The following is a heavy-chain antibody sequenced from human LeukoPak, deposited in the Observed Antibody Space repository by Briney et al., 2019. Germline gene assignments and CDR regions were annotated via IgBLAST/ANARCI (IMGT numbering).Heavy chain of an antibody. CDR2: ISPYNGNT. CDR1: GGTFSSYA. J-gene: IGHJ3*01. CDR3: VRGYCSTTSCEDGFDV. V-gene: IGHV1-18*01. Sequence: GASVKVSCKASGGTFSSYAVSWVRQAPGQGLEWMGWISPYNGNTDYAQDLQGRVTMTTDTSTSTAYMELRSLRSDDTAVYYCVRGYCSTTSCEDGFDVWGQGTMVTVSS. D-gene: IGHD2-2*01.